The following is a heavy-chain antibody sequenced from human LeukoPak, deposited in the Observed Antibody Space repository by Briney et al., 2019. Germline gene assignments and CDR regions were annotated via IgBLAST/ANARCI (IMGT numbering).Heavy chain of an antibody. CDR1: GGSFSGYY. D-gene: IGHD2-2*01. J-gene: IGHJ4*02. V-gene: IGHV4-34*01. CDR2: INHSGST. Sequence: SETLSLTCAVYGGSFSGYYWSWIRQPPGKGLEWIGEINHSGSTNYNPSLKSRVTISVDTSKNQFSLKLSSVTAADTAVYYCASALGCSSTSCSFNDYWGQGTLVAVSS. CDR3: ASALGCSSTSCSFNDY.